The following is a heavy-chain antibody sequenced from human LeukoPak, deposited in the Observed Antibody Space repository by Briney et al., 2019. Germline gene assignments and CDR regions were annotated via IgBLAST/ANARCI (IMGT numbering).Heavy chain of an antibody. J-gene: IGHJ4*02. CDR2: IKRKTDGGTT. D-gene: IGHD4-17*01. Sequence: GGSLRLSCAASGFTFSNAWMRWVRQAPGKGLEWVGRIKRKTDGGTTDYAAPVKGRLTISRDDSKNTLYLQMNSLKTEDTAVYYCTSDAYYRDYATFYWGQGTLVTVSS. CDR1: GFTFSNAW. CDR3: TSDAYYRDYATFY. V-gene: IGHV3-15*01.